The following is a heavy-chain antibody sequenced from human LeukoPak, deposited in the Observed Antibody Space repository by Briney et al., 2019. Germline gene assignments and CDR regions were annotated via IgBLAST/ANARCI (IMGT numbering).Heavy chain of an antibody. CDR3: AKRTGRDTREY. Sequence: GGSLRLSCVASGFIFSSYGMSWVRQAPGKGLEWVSAISSSGGSTFYADSVKGRFSISRDNSNNTLYLQMNSLRAEDTAVYYCAKRTGRDTREYWGQGTLVTVSS. CDR2: ISSSGGST. V-gene: IGHV3-23*01. CDR1: GFIFSSYG. J-gene: IGHJ4*02. D-gene: IGHD5-18*01.